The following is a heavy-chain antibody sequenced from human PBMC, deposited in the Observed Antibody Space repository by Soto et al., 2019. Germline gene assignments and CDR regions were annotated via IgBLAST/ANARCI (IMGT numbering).Heavy chain of an antibody. D-gene: IGHD1-26*01. CDR1: GYSFTSYW. Sequence: GESLKISCKGSGYSFTSYWISWVRQMPGKGLEWMGRIDPSDSYTNYSPSFQGHVTVSADKSISTAYLQWSSLKASDTAMYYCARYSGYSAPIDYWGQGTLVTVSS. CDR3: ARYSGYSAPIDY. CDR2: IDPSDSYT. V-gene: IGHV5-10-1*01. J-gene: IGHJ4*02.